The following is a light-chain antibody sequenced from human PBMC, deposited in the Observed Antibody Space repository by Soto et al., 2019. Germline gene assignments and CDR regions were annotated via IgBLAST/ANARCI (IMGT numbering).Light chain of an antibody. J-gene: IGKJ2*01. V-gene: IGKV1-5*03. CDR2: KAS. CDR3: QQYNRFPYT. Sequence: DIQMTQSPSTLSASVGDRVTITCRASQSISDWLAWYQQSSGKAPKLLIYKASSLQSGVPPRFSGSGSGTEFTLTISSLQPDDFATYYCQQYNRFPYTFGQGTKLEIK. CDR1: QSISDW.